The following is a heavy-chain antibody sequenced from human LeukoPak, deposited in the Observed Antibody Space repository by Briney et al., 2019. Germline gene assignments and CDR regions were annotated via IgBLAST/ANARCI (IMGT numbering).Heavy chain of an antibody. D-gene: IGHD3-9*01. CDR1: GFTFSTYW. Sequence: GGSLRLSCAPSGFTFSTYWMHWVRQAPGKGLVWVSRANSDGSSTTHADSVKGRFTISRDNAKNTLYLQMNSLRAEDTAVYYCAREGVPDILTGYQPNYFDYWGRGTLVTVSS. V-gene: IGHV3-74*01. CDR3: AREGVPDILTGYQPNYFDY. CDR2: ANSDGSST. J-gene: IGHJ4*02.